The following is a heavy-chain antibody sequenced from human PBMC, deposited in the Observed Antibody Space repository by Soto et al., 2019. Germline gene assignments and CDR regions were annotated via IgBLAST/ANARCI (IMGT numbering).Heavy chain of an antibody. V-gene: IGHV3-73*01. J-gene: IGHJ6*02. CDR1: GFTFSGSA. D-gene: IGHD6-6*01. CDR3: TSLEYSSSSPPMDV. Sequence: GGSLRLSXAASGFTFSGSAMHWVRQASGKGLEWVGRIRSKANSYATAYAASVKGRFTISRDDSKNTAYLQMNSLKTEDTAVYYCTSLEYSSSSPPMDVWGQGTAVTVSS. CDR2: IRSKANSYAT.